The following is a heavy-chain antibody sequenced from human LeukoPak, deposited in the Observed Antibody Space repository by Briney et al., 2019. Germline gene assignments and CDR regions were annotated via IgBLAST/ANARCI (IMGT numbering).Heavy chain of an antibody. V-gene: IGHV3-30*01. CDR3: ARDGISRGSGTYYNA. D-gene: IGHD3-10*01. CDR1: GFTFSTYA. Sequence: GGSLRLSCAASGFTFSTYAMHWVCQAPGKGLEWVTLISYDGSNKYYADSVKGRFTVPRDNSKNTLYLQMNSLRAEDTAVYYCARDGISRGSGTYYNAWGEGTLVTVSS. J-gene: IGHJ5*02. CDR2: ISYDGSNK.